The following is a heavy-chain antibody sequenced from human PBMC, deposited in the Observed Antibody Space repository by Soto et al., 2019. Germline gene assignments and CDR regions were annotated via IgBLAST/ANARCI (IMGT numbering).Heavy chain of an antibody. CDR1: GFTFDDYT. CDR3: AKDIRTYYDSSGLNWFDP. Sequence: EVQLVESGGVVVQPGGSLRLSCAASGFTFDDYTMHWVRQAPGKGLEWVSLISWDGGSTYYADSVKGRFTISRDNSKNSLYLQMNSLRTEDTALYYCAKDIRTYYDSSGLNWFDPWGQGTLVTVSS. J-gene: IGHJ5*02. D-gene: IGHD3-22*01. V-gene: IGHV3-43*01. CDR2: ISWDGGST.